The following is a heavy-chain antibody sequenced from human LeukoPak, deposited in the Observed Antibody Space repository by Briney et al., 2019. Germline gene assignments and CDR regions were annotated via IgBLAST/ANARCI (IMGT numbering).Heavy chain of an antibody. Sequence: PGGSLRLSCAASGFTFSSYGMHWVRQAPGKGLEWVAFIRYDGSNKYYADSVKGRFTISRDNSKNTLYLQMNSLRAEDTAVYYCAKDGSDILTGYYNYYFDYWGQGTLVTVSS. J-gene: IGHJ4*02. CDR1: GFTFSSYG. V-gene: IGHV3-30*02. D-gene: IGHD3-9*01. CDR3: AKDGSDILTGYYNYYFDY. CDR2: IRYDGSNK.